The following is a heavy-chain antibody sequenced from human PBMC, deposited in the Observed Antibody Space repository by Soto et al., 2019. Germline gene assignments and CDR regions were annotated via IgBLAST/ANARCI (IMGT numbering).Heavy chain of an antibody. V-gene: IGHV3-23*01. CDR3: AKDRGLYLYFYGMDV. J-gene: IGHJ6*02. Sequence: GGSLRLSCAASGFTFSSYAISWVRQAPGKGLEWVSAIRGSGGSTYYADSVKGRFTISRDNSKNTLYLQMNSLRAEDTAVYYCAKDRGLYLYFYGMDVWSQGTTVTVSS. CDR2: IRGSGGST. CDR1: GFTFSSYA.